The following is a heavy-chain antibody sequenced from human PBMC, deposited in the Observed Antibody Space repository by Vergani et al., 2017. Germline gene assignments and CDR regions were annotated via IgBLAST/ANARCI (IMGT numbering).Heavy chain of an antibody. J-gene: IGHJ5*02. D-gene: IGHD3-9*01. CDR1: GFTFDDYA. CDR2: ISWNSGSI. V-gene: IGHV3-9*01. Sequence: EVQLVESGGGLVQPGRSLRLSCAASGFTFDDYAMHWVRQAPGKGLEWVSGISWNSGSIGYADSVKGRFTISRDNAKNSLYLQMNSQRAEDTAMYYWAVREGGKGLGTLTGSEGIHFDPWGQGTLVTVSS. CDR3: AVREGGKGLGTLTGSEGIHFDP.